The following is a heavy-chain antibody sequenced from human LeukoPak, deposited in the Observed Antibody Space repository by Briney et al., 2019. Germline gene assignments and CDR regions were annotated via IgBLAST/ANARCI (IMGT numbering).Heavy chain of an antibody. CDR3: AAYCTNGVCHGGAFDI. D-gene: IGHD2-8*01. Sequence: GGSLRLSCAASGFTFSSYWMSWVRQAPGKGLEWVANINQDGSEKYYVDSMKGRFTISRDNAKNSLYLQMNSLRAEDTAVYYCAAYCTNGVCHGGAFDIWGQGTMVTVSS. CDR1: GFTFSSYW. CDR2: INQDGSEK. J-gene: IGHJ3*02. V-gene: IGHV3-7*01.